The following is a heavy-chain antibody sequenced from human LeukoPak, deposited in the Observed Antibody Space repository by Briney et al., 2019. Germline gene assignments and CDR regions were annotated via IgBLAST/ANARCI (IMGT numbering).Heavy chain of an antibody. D-gene: IGHD1-26*01. V-gene: IGHV3-48*02. CDR3: ARAWYSWGYYFDY. CDR2: ISSSSSTI. CDR1: GFTFSSYS. J-gene: IGHJ4*02. Sequence: PGGSLRLSCAASGFTFSSYSMNWVRQAPGKGLGWVSYISSSSSTIFYADSVKGRFTISRDNAKNSLYLQMHSLRDEDTAVYYCARAWYSWGYYFDYWGQGTLVTVSS.